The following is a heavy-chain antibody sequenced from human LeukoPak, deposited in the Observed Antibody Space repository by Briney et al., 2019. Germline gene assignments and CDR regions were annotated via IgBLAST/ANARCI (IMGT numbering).Heavy chain of an antibody. CDR1: GGSISSYY. V-gene: IGHV4-59*08. D-gene: IGHD3-10*01. CDR2: IYYSGST. Sequence: SETLSLTCTVSGGSISSYYWSWIRQPPGKGLEWIGYIYYSGSTNYNPSLKSRVTISVDTSKNQFSLKLSSVTAADTAVYYCARHLWFGELLYGFDPWGQGTLVTVSS. CDR3: ARHLWFGELLYGFDP. J-gene: IGHJ5*02.